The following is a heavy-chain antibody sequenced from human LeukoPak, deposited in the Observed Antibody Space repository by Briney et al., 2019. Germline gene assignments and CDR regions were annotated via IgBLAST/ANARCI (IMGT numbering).Heavy chain of an antibody. CDR3: ARDLSPGGSGQPQHY. D-gene: IGHD3-10*01. CDR1: GYTFTSYY. Sequence: ASVKVSCKASGYTFTSYYIHWVRQAPGQGLEWMGWINPHNGDTNYEQMFQGRVTMTRDTSISTAYMELSSLRSDDTAVYYCARDLSPGGSGQPQHYWGQGTLVTVSS. J-gene: IGHJ4*02. V-gene: IGHV1-2*02. CDR2: INPHNGDT.